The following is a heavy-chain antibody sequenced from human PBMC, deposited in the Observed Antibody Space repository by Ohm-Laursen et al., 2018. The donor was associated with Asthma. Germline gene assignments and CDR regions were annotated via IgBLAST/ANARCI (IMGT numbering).Heavy chain of an antibody. Sequence: SETLSLTCTVSGGSISTSSYYWGWIRQPPGKGLEWVGSIYSSANTYYNPSLKSRVTISVDTSKNHFSLKLNSVTAADTAVYYCARERASGVGVIGYWGQGTLVTVSP. D-gene: IGHD3-16*02. CDR2: IYSSANT. V-gene: IGHV4-39*02. J-gene: IGHJ4*02. CDR1: GGSISTSSYY. CDR3: ARERASGVGVIGY.